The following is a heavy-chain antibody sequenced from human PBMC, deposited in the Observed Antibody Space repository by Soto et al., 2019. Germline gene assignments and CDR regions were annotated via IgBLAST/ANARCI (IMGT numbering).Heavy chain of an antibody. CDR2: IRSKANSYAT. Sequence: EVQLVESGGGLVQPGGSLKLSCAASGFTFSGSAMHWVRQASGKGLEWVGRIRSKANSYATAYAASVKGRFTISRDDSKNTAYLQMNSLNTEDTAVYYCTRLAAAGTVDYWGQGTLVTVSS. CDR3: TRLAAAGTVDY. V-gene: IGHV3-73*01. J-gene: IGHJ4*02. D-gene: IGHD6-13*01. CDR1: GFTFSGSA.